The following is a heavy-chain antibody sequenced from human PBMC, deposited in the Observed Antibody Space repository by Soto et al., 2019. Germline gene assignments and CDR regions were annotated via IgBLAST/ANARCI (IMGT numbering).Heavy chain of an antibody. Sequence: PGGSLRLSCAASGFTFSSYWMSWVRQAPGKGLEWVANIKQDGSEKYYVDSVEGRFTISRDNAKNSLYLQMSSLRAEDTAVYYCARPPIAVAATGFGYFDPWGRGTLVTVSS. CDR3: ARPPIAVAATGFGYFDP. CDR1: GFTFSSYW. CDR2: IKQDGSEK. J-gene: IGHJ2*01. D-gene: IGHD6-19*01. V-gene: IGHV3-7*01.